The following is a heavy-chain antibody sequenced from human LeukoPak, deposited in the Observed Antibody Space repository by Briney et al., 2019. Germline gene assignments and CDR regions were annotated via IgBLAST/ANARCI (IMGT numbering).Heavy chain of an antibody. V-gene: IGHV4-4*07. CDR1: GGSISSYY. D-gene: IGHD2-2*01. J-gene: IGHJ6*02. CDR3: ARVGVYCSSTSCSIKNYYYYGMDV. Sequence: PSETLSLTCTVSGGSISSYYWSWIRQPAGKGLEWIGRIYTSGSTNYNPSLQSRVTMSVDTSKNQFSLKLSSVTAADTAVYYCARVGVYCSSTSCSIKNYYYYGMDVWGQGTTVTVSS. CDR2: IYTSGST.